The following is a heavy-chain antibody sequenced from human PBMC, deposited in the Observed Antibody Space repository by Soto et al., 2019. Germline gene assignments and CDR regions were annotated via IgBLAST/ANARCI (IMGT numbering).Heavy chain of an antibody. D-gene: IGHD2-2*01. J-gene: IGHJ6*03. CDR1: GGTFSSYT. V-gene: IGHV1-69*02. Sequence: SVKVSCKASGGTFSSYTISWVRQAPGQGLEWMGRIIPILGIANYAQKFQGRVTITADKSTSTAYMELSSLRSEDTAVYYCARVAVVVPAAMRGYYYYMDVWGKGTTVTVSS. CDR2: IIPILGIA. CDR3: ARVAVVVPAAMRGYYYYMDV.